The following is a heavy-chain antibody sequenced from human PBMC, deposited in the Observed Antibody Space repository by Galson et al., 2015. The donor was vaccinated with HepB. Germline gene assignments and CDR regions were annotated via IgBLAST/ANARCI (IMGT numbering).Heavy chain of an antibody. CDR3: AKDRTTVVTPGRAFDY. J-gene: IGHJ4*02. CDR2: ISYDGSNK. Sequence: SLRLSCAASGFTFSSYGMHWVRQAPGKGLEWVAVISYDGSNKYYADSVKGRFTISRDNSKNTLYLQMNSLRAEDTAVYYCAKDRTTVVTPGRAFDYWGQGTLVTVSS. CDR1: GFTFSSYG. D-gene: IGHD4-23*01. V-gene: IGHV3-30*18.